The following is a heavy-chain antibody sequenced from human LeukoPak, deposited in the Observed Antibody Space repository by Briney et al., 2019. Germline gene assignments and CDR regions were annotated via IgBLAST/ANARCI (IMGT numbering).Heavy chain of an antibody. CDR3: AREIVGAIKSYFDY. D-gene: IGHD1-26*01. CDR1: GFTFSSSW. Sequence: PGGSLRLSCAASGFTFSSSWMSWVRQAPGKGLEWVANIKQDGSEKYYVGSVKGRFAISRDNAENSLYLQMNSLRAEDTAVYYCAREIVGAIKSYFDYWGQGTLVTASS. V-gene: IGHV3-7*01. J-gene: IGHJ4*02. CDR2: IKQDGSEK.